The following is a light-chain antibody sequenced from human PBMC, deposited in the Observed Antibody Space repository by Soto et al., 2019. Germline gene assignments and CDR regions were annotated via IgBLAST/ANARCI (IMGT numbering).Light chain of an antibody. CDR1: SFNIGNSY. CDR2: DNN. V-gene: IGLV1-51*01. J-gene: IGLJ7*01. Sequence: QSVLTQPPSVSAAPGQKVTMSCSGSSFNIGNSYVSWYQQLPGTAPKLLIYDNNKRPSGIPDRFSGSKSGTSATLGITGLQTGDEADYYCGTWDSSLSAAVFGGGTQLTVL. CDR3: GTWDSSLSAAV.